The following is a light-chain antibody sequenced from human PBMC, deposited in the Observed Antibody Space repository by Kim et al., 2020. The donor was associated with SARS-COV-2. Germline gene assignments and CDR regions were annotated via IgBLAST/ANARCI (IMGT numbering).Light chain of an antibody. V-gene: IGKV3-11*01. J-gene: IGKJ4*01. Sequence: PGERATLSCRASQSVNTYLAWYQQKPGQAPRLLVYDTSYRAAGIPARFSGSGSGTDYTLTISSLEPEDFAVYYCQHRHNWHVTFAGGTQVDIK. CDR1: QSVNTY. CDR3: QHRHNWHVT. CDR2: DTS.